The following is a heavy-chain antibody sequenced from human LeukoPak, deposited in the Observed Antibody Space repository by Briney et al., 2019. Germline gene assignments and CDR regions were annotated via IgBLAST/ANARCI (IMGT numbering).Heavy chain of an antibody. CDR1: GFTFSSYA. J-gene: IGHJ6*02. CDR3: ARDGRGSGSYYWAYYGMDV. V-gene: IGHV3-30*04. D-gene: IGHD3-10*01. Sequence: GRSLRLSCAASGFTFSSYAMHWVRQAPGKGLEWVAVISYDGSNKYYADSVKGRFTISRDNSKNTLYLQMNSLRAEDTAVYCCARDGRGSGSYYWAYYGMDVWGQGTTVTVSS. CDR2: ISYDGSNK.